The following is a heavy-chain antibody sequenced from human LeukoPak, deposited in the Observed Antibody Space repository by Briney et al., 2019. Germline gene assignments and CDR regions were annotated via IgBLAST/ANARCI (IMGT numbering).Heavy chain of an antibody. J-gene: IGHJ6*02. CDR3: ARGYHAIDV. CDR1: GFTFSSYW. V-gene: IGHV3-74*01. Sequence: GGSLRLSCAASGFTFSSYWMHWVRQVPGKGLVWVLRFNSDGSSTTYADSVEGRFTIYRDNAKNTLYLQMNSLRVEDTAVYYCARGYHAIDVWGQGTTVTVS. CDR2: FNSDGSST.